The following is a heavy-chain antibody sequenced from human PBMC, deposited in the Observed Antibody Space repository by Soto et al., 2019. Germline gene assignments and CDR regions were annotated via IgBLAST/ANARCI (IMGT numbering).Heavy chain of an antibody. CDR2: IIPIFGTA. CDR1: GGTFSSYA. J-gene: IGHJ5*02. CDR3: ASAEGVILTGYYTPTGLDP. Sequence: GASVKVSCKASGGTFSSYAISWVRQAPGQGLEWMGGIIPIFGTANYAQKFQGRVTITADESTSTAYMELSSLRSEDTAVYYCASAEGVILTGYYTPTGLDPWGQGTLVTVPQ. V-gene: IGHV1-69*13. D-gene: IGHD3-9*01.